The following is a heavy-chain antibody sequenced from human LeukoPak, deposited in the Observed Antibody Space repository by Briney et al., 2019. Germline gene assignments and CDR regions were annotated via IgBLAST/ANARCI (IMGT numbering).Heavy chain of an antibody. Sequence: SETLSLTCAVYSGSFSGYYWSWIRQPPGKGLEWIGSIYYSGNTYYNASLKSQVSISIDTSKNQFSLKLTSVTAADTAVYYCARQTGSGLFILPGGQGTLVTVSS. CDR2: IYYSGNT. D-gene: IGHD3/OR15-3a*01. CDR3: ARQTGSGLFILP. V-gene: IGHV4-34*01. J-gene: IGHJ4*02. CDR1: SGSFSGYY.